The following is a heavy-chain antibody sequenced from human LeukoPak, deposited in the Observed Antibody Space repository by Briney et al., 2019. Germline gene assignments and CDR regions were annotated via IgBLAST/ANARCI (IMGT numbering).Heavy chain of an antibody. V-gene: IGHV3-7*01. D-gene: IGHD1-1*01. J-gene: IGHJ4*02. CDR2: IKQDGSEK. CDR3: ARDLRGTASY. CDR1: GFAFSSYW. Sequence: GSLRLSCAASGFAFSSYWMAWVRQAPGKGLEWVASIKQDGSEKYYVDSVKGRFTISRDNAKNSLFLQMNSLRAEDTAVYYCARDLRGTASYWGQGTLVTVSS.